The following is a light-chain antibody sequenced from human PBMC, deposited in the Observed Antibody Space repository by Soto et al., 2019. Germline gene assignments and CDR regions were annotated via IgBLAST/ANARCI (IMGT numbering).Light chain of an antibody. CDR3: QQYNKWPIT. CDR2: RAS. J-gene: IGKJ5*01. V-gene: IGKV3-15*01. Sequence: VVLTQSPATLSLSPGERAVVSCWASQSVNSLLAWYQHKPGQAPRLLIYRASTRATDTPDRFSGSGFGTDFALTISSLQSEDSALYYCQQYNKWPITFGQGTRLEI. CDR1: QSVNSL.